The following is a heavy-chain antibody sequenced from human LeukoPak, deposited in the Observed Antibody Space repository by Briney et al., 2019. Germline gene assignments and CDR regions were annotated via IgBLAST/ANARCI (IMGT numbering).Heavy chain of an antibody. CDR2: INHSGST. V-gene: IGHV4-34*01. CDR3: ARDVRYCSGGSCYIDFDY. CDR1: GGSFSGYY. J-gene: IGHJ4*02. D-gene: IGHD2-15*01. Sequence: SETLSLTCAVYGGSFSGYYWSWIRQPPGKGLEWIGEINHSGSTNYNPSLKSRVTISVDTSKNQFSLKLSSVTAADTAVYYCARDVRYCSGGSCYIDFDYWGQGTLVTVSS.